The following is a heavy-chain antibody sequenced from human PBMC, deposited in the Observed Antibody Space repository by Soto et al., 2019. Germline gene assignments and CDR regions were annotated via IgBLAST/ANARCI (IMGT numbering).Heavy chain of an antibody. V-gene: IGHV1-3*01. D-gene: IGHD1-26*01. J-gene: IGHJ5*02. CDR2: INAGNGKA. Sequence: QALLVQSESEVKEPGASVRISCRASGYSFRRYAVHWVRQAPGKSPEWLGWINAGNGKAKSSQGLEDRITITRDTSASTVYMDLRSLKSEDTGVYFCARDGERLAGDLWGQGTVVTVSP. CDR3: ARDGERLAGDL. CDR1: GYSFRRYA.